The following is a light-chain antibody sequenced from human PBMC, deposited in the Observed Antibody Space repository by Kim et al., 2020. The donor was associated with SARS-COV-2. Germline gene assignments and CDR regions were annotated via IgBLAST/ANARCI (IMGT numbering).Light chain of an antibody. Sequence: SVSPGQTASITCSGDKLGNKFVSWYQQRPGQSPVVVIYQDTKRPSGIPERVSGSNSGSTATLTISGTQAMDEADYYCQVWDSRTVVFGGGTKLTVL. CDR1: KLGNKF. J-gene: IGLJ3*02. CDR3: QVWDSRTVV. V-gene: IGLV3-1*01. CDR2: QDT.